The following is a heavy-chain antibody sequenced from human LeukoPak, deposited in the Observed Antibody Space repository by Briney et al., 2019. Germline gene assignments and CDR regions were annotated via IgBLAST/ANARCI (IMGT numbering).Heavy chain of an antibody. V-gene: IGHV4-30-4*01. CDR1: GASVSSDDYY. CDR3: VRYYFHSSGFSHWFDP. Sequence: SETLSLTCSVSGASVSSDDYYWGWNRQPPGQGLEWIAYISYSGSTYYNPSLKSRITISIDMSKNQFSLKLSSVTAADTAVYYCVRYYFHSSGFSHWFDPWGQGTLVTVSS. J-gene: IGHJ5*02. CDR2: ISYSGST. D-gene: IGHD3-22*01.